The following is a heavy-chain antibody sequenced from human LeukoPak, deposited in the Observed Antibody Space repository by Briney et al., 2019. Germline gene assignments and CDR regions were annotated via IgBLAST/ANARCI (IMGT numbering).Heavy chain of an antibody. CDR3: AREGRQWLGNDAFDI. J-gene: IGHJ3*02. CDR2: IYSGGST. V-gene: IGHV3-53*01. CDR1: GFTVSSNY. Sequence: GGSLRLSCAASGFTVSSNYMSWVRQAPGKGLEWVSVIYSGGSTYYADSVKGRFTISRDNSKNTLYLQMNSLRAEDTAVYYCAREGRQWLGNDAFDIWGQGTMVTVSS. D-gene: IGHD6-19*01.